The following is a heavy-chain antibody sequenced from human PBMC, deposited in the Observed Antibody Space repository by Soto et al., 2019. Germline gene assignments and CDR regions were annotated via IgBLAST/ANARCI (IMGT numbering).Heavy chain of an antibody. V-gene: IGHV3-30*18. CDR3: AKDLVDTAHYYYGMDV. CDR1: GFTFSSYG. D-gene: IGHD5-18*01. Sequence: GGSLRLSCAASGFTFSSYGMHWVRQAPGKGLEWVAVISYDGSNKYYADSVKGRFTISRDNSKNTLYLQMNSLRDEDTAVYYCAKDLVDTAHYYYGMDVWGQGTTVTVSS. J-gene: IGHJ6*02. CDR2: ISYDGSNK.